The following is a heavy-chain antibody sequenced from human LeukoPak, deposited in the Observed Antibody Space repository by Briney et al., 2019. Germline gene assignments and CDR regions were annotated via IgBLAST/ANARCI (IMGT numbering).Heavy chain of an antibody. J-gene: IGHJ4*02. CDR2: IRGSVSTT. CDR3: ARDPEGYYDSSGYYSPRYFDY. CDR1: GFTFSDYA. V-gene: IGHV3-23*01. D-gene: IGHD3-22*01. Sequence: GGSLRLSCAASGFTFSDYAMSWVRQAPGKGLEWVSTIRGSVSTTYYADSVKGRFTISRDNAKNSLYLQMNSLRAEDTALYYCARDPEGYYDSSGYYSPRYFDYWGQGTLVTVSS.